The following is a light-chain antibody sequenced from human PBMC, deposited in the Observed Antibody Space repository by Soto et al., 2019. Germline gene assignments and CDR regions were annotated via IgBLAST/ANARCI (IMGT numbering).Light chain of an antibody. CDR3: CSYAGRDTLYV. V-gene: IGLV2-23*01. CDR2: EGN. CDR1: SSAVGGYDL. Sequence: QSALTQPASVSGSPGQSITISCTGTSSAVGGYDLVSWYQQHPGKAPKLSIYEGNKRPSGVSHRFSGSRSGNTASLTLSGLQAEDEAEYFCCSYAGRDTLYVFGTGTKLTVL. J-gene: IGLJ1*01.